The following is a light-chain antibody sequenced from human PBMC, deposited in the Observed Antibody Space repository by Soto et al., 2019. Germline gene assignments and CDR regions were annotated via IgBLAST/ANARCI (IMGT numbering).Light chain of an antibody. J-gene: IGLJ3*02. CDR1: TSDVGDYNL. Sequence: QLVLTQPASVSGSPGQSITISCAGTTSDVGDYNLVSWYQQYPGKAPKLMIYEVNKRPPGVSNRFSGSKSGNTASLTISGLQGEDEADYYCCSYAGSDTWTFGGGTKVTVL. CDR2: EVN. CDR3: CSYAGSDTWT. V-gene: IGLV2-23*02.